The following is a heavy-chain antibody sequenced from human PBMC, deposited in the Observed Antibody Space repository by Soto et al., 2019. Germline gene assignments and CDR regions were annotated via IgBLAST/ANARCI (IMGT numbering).Heavy chain of an antibody. J-gene: IGHJ6*01. CDR3: ARSSYDSSGYYGTYYYGMDV. CDR2: IDPSDTYT. CDR1: GYSFTSSW. V-gene: IGHV5-10-1*01. Sequence: VESLSSACKVSGYSFTSSWISWVLQMPGKRLAWMGRIDPSDTYTNYSPSFQGHVTISADKSISTAYLQWSSLKASDTAMYYWARSSYDSSGYYGTYYYGMDVWGQGTTVTVSS. D-gene: IGHD3-22*01.